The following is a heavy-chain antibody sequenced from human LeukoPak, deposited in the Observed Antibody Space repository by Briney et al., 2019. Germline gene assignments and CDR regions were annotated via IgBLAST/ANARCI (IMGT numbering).Heavy chain of an antibody. CDR2: IFPIFGTA. D-gene: IGHD6-19*01. V-gene: IGHV1-69*13. Sequence: SVKVSCKASGGTFSSYAISWVRQAPGQGLEWMGGIFPIFGTANYAQKFQGRVTITADESTSTAYMELSSLRSEDTAVYYCARDDGPKEQWLVRTPNYYYGMDVWGKGTTVTVSS. CDR3: ARDDGPKEQWLVRTPNYYYGMDV. J-gene: IGHJ6*04. CDR1: GGTFSSYA.